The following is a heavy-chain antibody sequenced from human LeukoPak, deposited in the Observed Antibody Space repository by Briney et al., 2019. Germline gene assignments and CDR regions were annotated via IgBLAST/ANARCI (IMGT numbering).Heavy chain of an antibody. D-gene: IGHD6-6*01. J-gene: IGHJ4*02. CDR3: ARGDSSSKIDY. Sequence: GGSLRLSCAASGFTLNNYWMNWVRQAPGKGLEWVANIREDGSQKYYVDSVKGRFTISRANAKNSLYLQMNSLRAEDTAVYYCARGDSSSKIDYWGQGTLVTVSS. CDR2: IREDGSQK. V-gene: IGHV3-7*01. CDR1: GFTLNNYW.